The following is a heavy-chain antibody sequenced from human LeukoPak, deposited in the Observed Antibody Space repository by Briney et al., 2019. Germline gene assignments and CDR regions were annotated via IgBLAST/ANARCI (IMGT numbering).Heavy chain of an antibody. Sequence: SCKASGYTFTSYGISWVRQAPGKGLEWVAVISYDGSNKYYADSVQGRFTISRDNSKNTLYLQMNSLRAEDTAVYYCAKDFYCGGDCYAIDYWGQGTLVTVSS. D-gene: IGHD2-21*02. CDR3: AKDFYCGGDCYAIDY. CDR2: ISYDGSNK. J-gene: IGHJ4*02. V-gene: IGHV3-30*18. CDR1: GYTFTSYG.